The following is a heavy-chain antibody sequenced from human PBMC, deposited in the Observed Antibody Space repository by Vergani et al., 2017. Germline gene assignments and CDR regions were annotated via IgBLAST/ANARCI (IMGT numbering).Heavy chain of an antibody. CDR3: AKDISEAGTTDY. V-gene: IGHV3-23*01. D-gene: IGHD1/OR15-1a*01. Sequence: EVQLLESGGGLVQPGGSLRLSCAASGFTFSSYAMSWVRQAPGKGLEWVSAISGSGGSTFYADSVKGRFTISRDNSKNTLYLQMNSLRAEDTAVYYCAKDISEAGTTDYWGQGTLVTVSS. CDR2: ISGSGGST. CDR1: GFTFSSYA. J-gene: IGHJ4*02.